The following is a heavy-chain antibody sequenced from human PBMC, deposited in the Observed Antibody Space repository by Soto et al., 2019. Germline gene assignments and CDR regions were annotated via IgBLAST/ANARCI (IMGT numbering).Heavy chain of an antibody. CDR2: IYSGGST. CDR1: GFTVSSNY. Sequence: PGGSLRLSCAASGFTVSSNYMSWVRQAPGKGLEWVSVIYSGGSTYYADSVKGRFTISRDNSKNTLYLQMNSLRAEDTAVYYCARAYSSSYSDYYGMDVWGQGTTVTVSS. D-gene: IGHD6-6*01. V-gene: IGHV3-53*01. J-gene: IGHJ6*02. CDR3: ARAYSSSYSDYYGMDV.